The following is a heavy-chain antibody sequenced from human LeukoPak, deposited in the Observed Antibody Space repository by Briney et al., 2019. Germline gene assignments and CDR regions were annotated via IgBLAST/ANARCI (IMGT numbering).Heavy chain of an antibody. CDR1: GGTFSSYA. V-gene: IGHV1-69*05. Sequence: ASVKVSCKASGGTFSSYAISWVRQAPGQGLEWMGRIIPIFGTANYAQTFQGRVTITTDESTSTAYMELSSLRSEDTAVYYCARAYYDHFDAFDIWGQGTMVTVSS. D-gene: IGHD1-26*01. CDR2: IIPIFGTA. J-gene: IGHJ3*02. CDR3: ARAYYDHFDAFDI.